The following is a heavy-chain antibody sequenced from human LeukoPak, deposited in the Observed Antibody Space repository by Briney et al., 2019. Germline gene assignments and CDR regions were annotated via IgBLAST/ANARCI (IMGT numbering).Heavy chain of an antibody. J-gene: IGHJ4*02. V-gene: IGHV4-59*01. CDR2: IYYSGST. CDR1: GGSISSYY. D-gene: IGHD3-10*01. Sequence: SETLSLTCTVSGGSISSYYWSWIRQPPGKGLEWIGYIYYSGSTNYNPSLKSRVTISVDTSKNQFSLKLSSVTAADTAVYYCARERNYYGSESYPDYWGQGTLVTVSS. CDR3: ARERNYYGSESYPDY.